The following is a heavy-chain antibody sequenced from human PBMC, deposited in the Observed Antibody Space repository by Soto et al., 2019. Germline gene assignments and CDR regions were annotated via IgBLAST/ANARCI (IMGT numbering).Heavy chain of an antibody. V-gene: IGHV1-69*13. J-gene: IGHJ5*02. CDR2: IIPIFGTV. D-gene: IGHD2-15*01. CDR1: GGTFSSYA. Sequence: ASVKVSCKASGGTFSSYAISWVRQAPGQGLEWMGGIIPIFGTVNYAQKFQGSVTITADESTSTAYMELSSLRSEVTAVYYCARDRARGYCSGGSCPGSGFDPWGQGTLVTVSS. CDR3: ARDRARGYCSGGSCPGSGFDP.